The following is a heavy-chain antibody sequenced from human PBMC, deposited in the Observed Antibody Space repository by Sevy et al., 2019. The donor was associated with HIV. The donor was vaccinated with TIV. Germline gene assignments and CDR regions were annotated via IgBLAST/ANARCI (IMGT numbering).Heavy chain of an antibody. V-gene: IGHV3-23*01. CDR2: ISGSGGST. J-gene: IGHJ6*02. CDR1: GFTFSSYA. D-gene: IGHD3-10*01. Sequence: GGSLRLSCAASGFTFSSYAMSWVRQAPGKGLEWVSAISGSGGSTYYADSVKGRFTISRDNSKNTLYLQMNSLRAEDTAVYYCAREGYYYGSGSYSPPYYYYYGMDVWGQGTTVTVSS. CDR3: AREGYYYGSGSYSPPYYYYYGMDV.